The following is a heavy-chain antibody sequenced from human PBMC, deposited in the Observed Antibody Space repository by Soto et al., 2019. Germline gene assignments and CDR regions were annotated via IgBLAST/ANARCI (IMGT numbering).Heavy chain of an antibody. V-gene: IGHV4-59*08. J-gene: IGHJ5*02. CDR2: IYYSGST. Sequence: SETLSLTCTVSGASIRSYYWSWIRQPPGKGLEWIGYIYYSGSTNYNPSLNSRVTISVDTSKNQFSLKLTSVTAADTSVYYCTRYILNLFDPWGLGTLVTVSS. CDR1: GASIRSYY. CDR3: TRYILNLFDP. D-gene: IGHD1-20*01.